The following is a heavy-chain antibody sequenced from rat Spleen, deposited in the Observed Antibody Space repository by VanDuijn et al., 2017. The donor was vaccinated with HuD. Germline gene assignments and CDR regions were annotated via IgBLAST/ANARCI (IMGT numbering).Heavy chain of an antibody. D-gene: IGHD1-2*01. Sequence: QVQLKESGPGPVQPSETLSLTCTVSGFSLSSYGVNWFRQSPGKGLEWMGRMRYYGDTAYNSGLKSRLSISRDTSKNQVSLRRNSLKTDDAGTYYCTRDRYYSSYTYYWYFDFWGPGTMVTVSS. CDR1: GFSLSSYG. CDR2: MRYYGDT. J-gene: IGHJ1*01. CDR3: TRDRYYSSYTYYWYFDF. V-gene: IGHV2-34*01.